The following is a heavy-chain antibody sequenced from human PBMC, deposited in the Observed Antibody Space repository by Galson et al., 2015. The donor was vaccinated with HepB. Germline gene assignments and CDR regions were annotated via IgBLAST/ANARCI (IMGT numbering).Heavy chain of an antibody. CDR1: ESSFRSSW. CDR3: ARDRAYSAFDS. Sequence: SLRLSCAASESSFRSSWMHWVRQAPGKGLEWVASINEDGSEKFPVDSVRGRFTFSRDNAKNSLSLKMNSRRAEDTAVYYCARDRAYSAFDSWGQGSLVSVSS. J-gene: IGHJ4*02. V-gene: IGHV3-7*03. D-gene: IGHD4/OR15-4a*01. CDR2: INEDGSEK.